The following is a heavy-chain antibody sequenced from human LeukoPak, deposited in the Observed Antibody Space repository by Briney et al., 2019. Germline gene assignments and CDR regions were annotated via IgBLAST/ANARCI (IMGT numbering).Heavy chain of an antibody. CDR1: GFTFSDYY. V-gene: IGHV3-53*01. D-gene: IGHD3-22*01. CDR2: IYSGGST. Sequence: PGGSLRLSCAASGFTFSDYYMSWVRQAPGKGLEWVSVIYSGGSTYYADSVKGRFTISRDNSKNTLYLQMNSLRAEDTALYHCARDDSSGPTAAFDIWGQGTMVTVSS. CDR3: ARDDSSGPTAAFDI. J-gene: IGHJ3*02.